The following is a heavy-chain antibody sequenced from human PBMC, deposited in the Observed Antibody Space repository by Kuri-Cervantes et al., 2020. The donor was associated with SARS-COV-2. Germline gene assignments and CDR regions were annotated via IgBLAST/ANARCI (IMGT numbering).Heavy chain of an antibody. V-gene: IGHV3-48*04. Sequence: GGSLRLSCAASGFTFSSYAMSWVRQAPGKGLEWVSYISSSGSTIYYADSVKGRFTISRDNAKNSLYLQMNSLRAEDTAVYYCARDGGYCSGGSCWDKYWGQGTLVTVSS. D-gene: IGHD2-15*01. CDR3: ARDGGYCSGGSCWDKY. CDR1: GFTFSSYA. J-gene: IGHJ4*02. CDR2: ISSSGSTI.